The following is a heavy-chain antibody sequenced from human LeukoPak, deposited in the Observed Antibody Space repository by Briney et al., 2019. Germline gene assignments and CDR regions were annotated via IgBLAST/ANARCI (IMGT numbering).Heavy chain of an antibody. D-gene: IGHD3-10*01. CDR3: CGLLPREYYFDY. Sequence: RGSLRLSCAASGFTFSNYNMNWVRQAPGKGLEWVSSISSSSTYIYYADSVKGRFTISRDNAKNSLYLQMNSLRAEDTAVYYCCGLLPREYYFDYWGQGTLVTVSS. J-gene: IGHJ4*02. CDR1: GFTFSNYN. V-gene: IGHV3-21*01. CDR2: ISSSSTYI.